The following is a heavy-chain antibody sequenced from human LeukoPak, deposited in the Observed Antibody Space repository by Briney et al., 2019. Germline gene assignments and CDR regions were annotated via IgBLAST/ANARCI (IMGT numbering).Heavy chain of an antibody. D-gene: IGHD3-16*01. CDR1: GGSISSYY. CDR3: ARDLGTFLGAFDI. J-gene: IGHJ3*02. Sequence: SETLSLTCTVSGGSISSYYWNWIRQPPGKGLEWIGYIYYSGSTNYNPSLKSRVTISVDTSKNQFSLKLSSVTAADTAVYYCARDLGTFLGAFDIWGQGTMVTVSS. V-gene: IGHV4-59*01. CDR2: IYYSGST.